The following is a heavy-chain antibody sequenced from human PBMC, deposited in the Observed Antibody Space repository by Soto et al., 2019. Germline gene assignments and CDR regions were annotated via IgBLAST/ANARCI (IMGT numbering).Heavy chain of an antibody. J-gene: IGHJ6*02. Sequence: EVQLVESGGGLVKPGGSLRLSCAASGFTFSSYSMNWVRQSPGKGLEWVSSISSSSSYIYYADSVKGRFTISRYNANNSLYLQMNSLRAEDTAVYYCARGQDIVVVVAATRYYYGMDVWGQGTTVTVSS. V-gene: IGHV3-21*01. D-gene: IGHD2-15*01. CDR1: GFTFSSYS. CDR3: ARGQDIVVVVAATRYYYGMDV. CDR2: ISSSSSYI.